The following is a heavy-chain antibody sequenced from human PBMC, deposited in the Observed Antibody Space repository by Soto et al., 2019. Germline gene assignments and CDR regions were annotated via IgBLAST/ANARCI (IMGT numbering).Heavy chain of an antibody. CDR1: GYTFTSYA. CDR3: ARDSAREEQWLVRLPTYYFDD. J-gene: IGHJ4*02. V-gene: IGHV1-3*01. CDR2: INAGNGNT. D-gene: IGHD6-19*01. Sequence: ASVKVSCKASGYTFTSYAMHWVRQAPGQRLEWMGWINAGNGNTKYSQKFQGRVTITRDTSASTAYMELSSLRSEDTAVYYCARDSAREEQWLVRLPTYYFDDWGQGTLVTVSS.